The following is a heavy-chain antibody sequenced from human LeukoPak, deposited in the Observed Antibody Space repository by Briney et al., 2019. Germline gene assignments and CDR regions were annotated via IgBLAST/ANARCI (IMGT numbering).Heavy chain of an antibody. CDR1: GFTYSSYE. CDR2: ISSSGSTI. CDR3: ARSDDSSGYYYYYYMDV. D-gene: IGHD3-22*01. V-gene: IGHV3-48*03. J-gene: IGHJ6*03. Sequence: GGSLRLSCAASGFTYSSYEMNWVRQAPGKGLEWVSYISSSGSTIYYADSVKGRFTISRDNAKNSLYLQMNSLRAEDTAVYYCARSDDSSGYYYYYYMDVWGKGTTVTISS.